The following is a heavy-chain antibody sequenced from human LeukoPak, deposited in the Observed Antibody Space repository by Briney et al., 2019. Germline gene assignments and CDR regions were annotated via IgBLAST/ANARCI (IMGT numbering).Heavy chain of an antibody. CDR2: IKQDGSEK. CDR1: GFTSGTYW. D-gene: IGHD2-2*01. J-gene: IGHJ4*02. Sequence: GGSLRLSCAASGFTSGTYWMSWVRQAPGKGLEWVANIKQDGSEKYYVESVKGRFTISRDNAKNSLYLQMNSLRAEDTALYYCARDGSSAALDHWGRGTLVTVSS. CDR3: ARDGSSAALDH. V-gene: IGHV3-7*01.